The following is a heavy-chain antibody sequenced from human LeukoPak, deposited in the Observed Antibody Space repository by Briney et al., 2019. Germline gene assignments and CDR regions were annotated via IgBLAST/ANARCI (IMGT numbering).Heavy chain of an antibody. Sequence: SETLSLTCAVYGGSFSGYYWSWIRQTPGKGLEWIGEINHSGSTNYNPSLKSRVTISVDTSKNQFSLKLSPVTAADTAVYYCARGRMGATKPYYFDYWGQGTLVNVSS. J-gene: IGHJ4*02. CDR3: ARGRMGATKPYYFDY. V-gene: IGHV4-34*01. CDR2: INHSGST. D-gene: IGHD1-26*01. CDR1: GGSFSGYY.